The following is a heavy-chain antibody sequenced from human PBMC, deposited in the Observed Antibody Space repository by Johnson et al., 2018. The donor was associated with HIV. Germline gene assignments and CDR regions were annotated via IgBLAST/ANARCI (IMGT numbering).Heavy chain of an antibody. CDR1: GFTFSSYG. D-gene: IGHD6-6*01. Sequence: QVQLLESGGGVVQPGRSLRLSCAASGFTFSSYGMHWVRQAPGKGLEWVAVIWYDGSNKYYADSVKGRFTISRDNSKNTLYLQMNSLRAEDTAVYYCTTLEYSSSPGGYGAFDIWGQGTMVTVSS. J-gene: IGHJ3*02. V-gene: IGHV3-33*01. CDR2: IWYDGSNK. CDR3: TTLEYSSSPGGYGAFDI.